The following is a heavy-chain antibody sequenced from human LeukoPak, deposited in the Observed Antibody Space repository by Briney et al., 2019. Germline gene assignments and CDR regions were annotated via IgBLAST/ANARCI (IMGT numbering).Heavy chain of an antibody. Sequence: SVKVSCKASGGTFSSYAISWVRQAPGQGLEWMGGIIPIFGTANYAQKFQGRVAITADKSTSTAYMELSSLRSEDTAVYYCASTGSLVRGVTDYWGQGTLVTVSS. D-gene: IGHD3-10*01. V-gene: IGHV1-69*06. CDR3: ASTGSLVRGVTDY. CDR1: GGTFSSYA. CDR2: IIPIFGTA. J-gene: IGHJ4*02.